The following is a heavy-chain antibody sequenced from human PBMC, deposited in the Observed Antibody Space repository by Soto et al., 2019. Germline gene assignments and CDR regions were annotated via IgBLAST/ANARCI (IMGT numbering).Heavy chain of an antibody. V-gene: IGHV1-2*02. CDR1: GYTFTGYY. J-gene: IGHJ4*02. Sequence: QVQLVQSGAEVKKPGASVKVSCKASGYTFTGYYMHWVRQAPGQGLEWMGWINTNSGGTNYAQKFQGRVTMTRDTSISTAHRKLGRLRSKYTAVYYCASGLGGGDSEEHDWVQGTLVTVSS. D-gene: IGHD3-16*01. CDR2: INTNSGGT. CDR3: ASGLGGGDSEEHD.